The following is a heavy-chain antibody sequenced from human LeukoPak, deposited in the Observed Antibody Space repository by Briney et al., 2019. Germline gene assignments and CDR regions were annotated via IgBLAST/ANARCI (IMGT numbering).Heavy chain of an antibody. Sequence: LGGSLRLSCAASGFTVSSSYMSWVRQAPGKGLEWVSLIYSGGSTYYAASVKGRFTISRDNSKNTLYLQMNSLRPEDTAVYYCAKGYNYAYEYWGQGTLVTVSS. V-gene: IGHV3-53*01. CDR1: GFTVSSSY. D-gene: IGHD5-18*01. J-gene: IGHJ4*02. CDR3: AKGYNYAYEY. CDR2: IYSGGST.